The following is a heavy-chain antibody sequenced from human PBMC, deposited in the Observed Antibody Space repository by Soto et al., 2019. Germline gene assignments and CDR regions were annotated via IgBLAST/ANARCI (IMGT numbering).Heavy chain of an antibody. Sequence: ASVKVSCKASGYTFTSYDINWVRQATGQGLEWMGWMNPNSGNTGYAQKFQGRVTMTRNTSISTAYMELSSLRSEDTAVYYCASPISYYDFWSGYWTDYYGMYVWGQGTTVTVSS. V-gene: IGHV1-8*01. D-gene: IGHD3-3*01. CDR3: ASPISYYDFWSGYWTDYYGMYV. J-gene: IGHJ6*02. CDR2: MNPNSGNT. CDR1: GYTFTSYD.